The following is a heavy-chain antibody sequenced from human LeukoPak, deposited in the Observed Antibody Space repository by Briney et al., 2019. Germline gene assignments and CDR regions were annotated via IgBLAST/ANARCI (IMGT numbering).Heavy chain of an antibody. Sequence: SVKVSCKASGGTFSSYAISWVRQAPGQGLEWMGGIIPIFGTANYAQKFQGRVTITADESTSTAYMELSSLRSEDTAVYYCARDPRVTPIAVAGSFDYWGQGTLVTVSS. CDR1: GGTFSSYA. CDR3: ARDPRVTPIAVAGSFDY. J-gene: IGHJ4*02. V-gene: IGHV1-69*01. D-gene: IGHD6-19*01. CDR2: IIPIFGTA.